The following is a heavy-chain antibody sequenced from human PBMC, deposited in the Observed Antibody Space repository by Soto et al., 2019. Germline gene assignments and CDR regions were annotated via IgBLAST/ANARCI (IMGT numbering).Heavy chain of an antibody. J-gene: IGHJ3*02. V-gene: IGHV1-3*01. Sequence: ASVKLSCKASGYTFTIDAVHWVSQAPGQRLEWMGWINAGNGNTKYSQKFQGRVTITRDTSASTAYMELSSLRSEDTAVYYCARPQGAFDIWGQGTMVTVSS. CDR1: GYTFTIDA. CDR3: ARPQGAFDI. CDR2: INAGNGNT.